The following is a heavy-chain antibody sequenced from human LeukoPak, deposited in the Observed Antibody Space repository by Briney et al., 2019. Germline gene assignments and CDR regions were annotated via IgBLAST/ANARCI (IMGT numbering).Heavy chain of an antibody. V-gene: IGHV3-9*01. CDR3: ATDSGSYGGAFDI. J-gene: IGHJ3*02. CDR2: ISWNSGSI. Sequence: SLRLSCAASGFTFDDYAMHWVRQAPGKGLEWVSGISWNSGSIGYADPVKGRFTISRDNAKNSLYLQMNSLRAEDTALYYCATDSGSYGGAFDIWGQGTMVTVSS. D-gene: IGHD1-26*01. CDR1: GFTFDDYA.